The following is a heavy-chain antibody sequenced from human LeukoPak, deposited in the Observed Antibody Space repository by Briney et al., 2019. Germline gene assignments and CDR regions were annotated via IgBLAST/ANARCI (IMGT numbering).Heavy chain of an antibody. D-gene: IGHD3-10*01. Sequence: GGSLRLSCAASGFTFSSYEMNWVRQAPGKGLEWVSYISSSSSTIYYADSVKGRFTISRDNAKNSLYLQMNSLRAEDTAVYYYARESITMVRGYDYWGQGTLVTVSS. CDR2: ISSSSSTI. J-gene: IGHJ4*02. CDR3: ARESITMVRGYDY. CDR1: GFTFSSYE. V-gene: IGHV3-48*01.